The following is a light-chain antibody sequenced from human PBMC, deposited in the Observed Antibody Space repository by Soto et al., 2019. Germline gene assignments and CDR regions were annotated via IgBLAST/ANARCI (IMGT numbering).Light chain of an antibody. CDR2: AAS. Sequence: EIVLTQSPGTLSLSPGERATLSCRASQTVSTNYLAWYQRKPGQAPRLLIYAASSRATDIPARFSGSGSGTDFTLTISSLEPEDFAVYYCQQYGSAPRTFGQGTKVDI. CDR3: QQYGSAPRT. J-gene: IGKJ1*01. V-gene: IGKV3-20*01. CDR1: QTVSTNY.